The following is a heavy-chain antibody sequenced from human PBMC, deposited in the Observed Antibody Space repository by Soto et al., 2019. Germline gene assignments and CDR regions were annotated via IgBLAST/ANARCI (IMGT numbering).Heavy chain of an antibody. V-gene: IGHV5-51*01. D-gene: IGHD5-18*01. CDR2: IYPGDSDT. CDR1: GYSFTSYW. J-gene: IGHJ1*01. Sequence: GESLNISCKGSGYSFTSYWIGWVRQMPGKGLEWMGIIYPGDSDTRYSPSFQGQVTISADKSISTADLQWSSLKASDTARYYCDRKCGYSRNWFYDRGHRTLGTVSA. CDR3: DRKCGYSRNWFYD.